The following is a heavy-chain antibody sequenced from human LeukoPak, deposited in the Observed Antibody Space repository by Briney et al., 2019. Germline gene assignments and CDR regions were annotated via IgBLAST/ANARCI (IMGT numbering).Heavy chain of an antibody. J-gene: IGHJ4*02. CDR3: ARGARDYGNLTPLYNFDY. CDR2: IYYSGST. CDR1: GGSISSGDYY. V-gene: IGHV4-30-4*08. D-gene: IGHD4-17*01. Sequence: SQTLSLTCTVSGGSISSGDYYWSWIRQPPGKGLQWIGHIYYSGSTYYNPSLKSRVTISVDTSENQFSLKLSSVTAADTAVYYCARGARDYGNLTPLYNFDYWGQGTLVTVSS.